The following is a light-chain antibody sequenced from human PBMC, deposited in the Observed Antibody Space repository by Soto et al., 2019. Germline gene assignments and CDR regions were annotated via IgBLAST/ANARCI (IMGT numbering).Light chain of an antibody. CDR3: QQRSSWPLT. Sequence: EIVLTQSPATLSLSPGERATLSCRASQSLSSYLAWYQQKPGQAPRIRIYDASNRATGIPARFSGSGSGTEFTLTISSREPEDFAVYYCQQRSSWPLTFGQGTKVEIK. CDR2: DAS. J-gene: IGKJ1*01. CDR1: QSLSSY. V-gene: IGKV3-11*01.